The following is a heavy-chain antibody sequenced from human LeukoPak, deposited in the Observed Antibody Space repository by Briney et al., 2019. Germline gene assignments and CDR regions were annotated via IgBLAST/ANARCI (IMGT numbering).Heavy chain of an antibody. CDR3: ARGYCSGGSCYRGFDY. CDR2: ISSSGSTI. D-gene: IGHD2-15*01. CDR1: GFTFSDYY. V-gene: IGHV3-11*01. Sequence: GGSLRLSCAASGFTFSDYYMSWIRQAPGKGLEWVSYISSSGSTIYYADSVKGRFTISRDNAKNSLYLQMNSLRAEDTAVYYCARGYCSGGSCYRGFDYWGQGTLVTVSS. J-gene: IGHJ4*02.